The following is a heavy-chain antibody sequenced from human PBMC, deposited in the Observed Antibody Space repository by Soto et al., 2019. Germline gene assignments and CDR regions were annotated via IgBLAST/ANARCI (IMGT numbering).Heavy chain of an antibody. V-gene: IGHV1-69*13. CDR2: IIPIFGTA. CDR1: GGTFSSYA. CDR3: ARDPGIETITDWYFNF. J-gene: IGHJ2*01. D-gene: IGHD1-20*01. Sequence: ASVKVSCKASGGTFSSYAISWVRQAPGQGLEWMGGIIPIFGTANYAQKFQGRVTITADESTSTAYMELRRLRSDDTAVYYCARDPGIETITDWYFNFWGRGTLVTVSS.